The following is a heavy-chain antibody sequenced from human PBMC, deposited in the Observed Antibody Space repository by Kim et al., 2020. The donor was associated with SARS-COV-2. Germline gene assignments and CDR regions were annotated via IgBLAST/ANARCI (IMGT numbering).Heavy chain of an antibody. V-gene: IGHV3-33*06. CDR3: AKAGYSSSWYVYGMDV. D-gene: IGHD6-13*01. CDR1: GFTFSSYG. CDR2: IWYDGSNK. J-gene: IGHJ6*02. Sequence: GGSLRLSCAASGFTFSSYGMHWVRQAPGKGLEWVAVIWYDGSNKYYADSVKGRFTISRDNSKNTLYLQMNSLRAEDTAVYYCAKAGYSSSWYVYGMDVWGQGTTVTVSS.